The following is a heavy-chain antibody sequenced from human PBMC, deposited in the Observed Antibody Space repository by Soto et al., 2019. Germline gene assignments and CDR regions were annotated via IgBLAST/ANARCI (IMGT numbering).Heavy chain of an antibody. CDR1: GGSFSDYY. D-gene: IGHD2-2*01. CDR2: IYYSGST. V-gene: IGHV4-59*08. Sequence: KTSETLSLTCAVYGGSFSDYYWSWIRPPPGKGLEWIGYIYYSGSTYYNPSLKSRVTISVDTSKNQSSLKLSSVTAADTAVYYCARVSPPYCSSTSCSQYYYYYGMDVWGQGTTVTVSS. J-gene: IGHJ6*02. CDR3: ARVSPPYCSSTSCSQYYYYYGMDV.